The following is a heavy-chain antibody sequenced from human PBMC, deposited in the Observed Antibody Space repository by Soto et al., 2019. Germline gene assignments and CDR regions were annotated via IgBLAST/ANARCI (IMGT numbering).Heavy chain of an antibody. J-gene: IGHJ4*02. V-gene: IGHV1-18*01. CDR1: GYTFTTYG. D-gene: IGHD3-9*01. CDR2: ISAYSGNT. Sequence: ASVKVSCKASGYTFTTYGISWVRQAPGQGLEWMGWISAYSGNTNSAQKYQGRVTMTTDTSTSTAYMELRSLRSDDTAVYYCAREGYYAVLTGHDYWGQGTLVTVSS. CDR3: AREGYYAVLTGHDY.